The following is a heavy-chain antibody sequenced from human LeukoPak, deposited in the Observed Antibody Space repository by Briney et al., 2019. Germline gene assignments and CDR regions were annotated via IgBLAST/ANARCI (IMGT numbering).Heavy chain of an antibody. CDR3: ARAVSWTDYYYYMDV. CDR2: IYYSGYT. J-gene: IGHJ6*03. Sequence: PSETLSLTCTVSGGSISSYYWSWIRQPPGKGLEWIGYIYYSGYTNYNPSLKSRVTISVDTSKNQFSLKLSSVTAADTAVYYCARAVSWTDYYYYMDVWGKGTTVTVSS. V-gene: IGHV4-59*01. CDR1: GGSISSYY. D-gene: IGHD6-13*01.